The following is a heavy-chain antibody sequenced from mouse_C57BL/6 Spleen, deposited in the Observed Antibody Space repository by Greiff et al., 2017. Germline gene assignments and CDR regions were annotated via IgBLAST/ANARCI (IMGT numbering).Heavy chain of an antibody. J-gene: IGHJ4*01. D-gene: IGHD2-1*01. CDR1: GYAFSSSW. Sequence: VQLQQSGPELVKPGASVKISCKASGYAFSSSWMNWVKQRPGKGLEWIGRIYPGDGDTKYNGKFKGKATLTADKSSSTAYMQLSSLTSEDSAVYFCARGGGNSYAMEYWGQGTSVTVSS. CDR2: IYPGDGDT. V-gene: IGHV1-82*01. CDR3: ARGGGNSYAMEY.